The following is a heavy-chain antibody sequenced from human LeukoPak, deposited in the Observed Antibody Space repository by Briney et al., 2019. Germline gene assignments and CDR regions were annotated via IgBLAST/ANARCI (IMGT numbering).Heavy chain of an antibody. D-gene: IGHD3-10*01. CDR2: ISWNSNNL. J-gene: IGHJ3*02. CDR3: AKDRSSMVRGVITSGFDI. Sequence: GRSLRLSCVASGFVFDDYAIHWVRQAPGKGLEWVSGISWNSNNLDYADSVKGRFTISRDNAKNSLYLQMNSLRAEDTALYFCAKDRSSMVRGVITSGFDIWGQGTMVTVSA. V-gene: IGHV3-9*01. CDR1: GFVFDDYA.